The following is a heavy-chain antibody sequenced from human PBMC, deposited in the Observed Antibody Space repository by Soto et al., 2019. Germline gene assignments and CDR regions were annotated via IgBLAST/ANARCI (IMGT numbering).Heavy chain of an antibody. J-gene: IGHJ4*02. Sequence: EVQLVESGGGLVKPGGSLRLSCAASGFTFTRYSMNWVRQAPGKGLEWVSSISSTTNYIYYGDSMKGRFSISRDNAKHSHYLEMNSLRAEDTAVYYCARGSEDLTSNFDYWGQGTLVTVSS. V-gene: IGHV3-21*06. CDR1: GFTFTRYS. CDR2: ISSTTNYI. CDR3: ARGSEDLTSNFDY.